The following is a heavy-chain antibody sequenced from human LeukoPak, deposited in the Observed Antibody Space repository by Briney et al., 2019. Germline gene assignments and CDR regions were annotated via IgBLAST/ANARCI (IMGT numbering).Heavy chain of an antibody. CDR2: IYTSGST. CDR3: ARIREAAPPYDAFDI. D-gene: IGHD6-13*01. V-gene: IGHV4-4*07. J-gene: IGHJ3*02. CDR1: GGSISSYY. Sequence: PSETLSLTCTVSGGSISSYYWSWIRQPAGKGLEWIGRIYTSGSTNYNPSLKSRVTMSVDTSKNQFSLKLSSVTAADTAVYYCARIREAAPPYDAFDIWGQGTMVTVSS.